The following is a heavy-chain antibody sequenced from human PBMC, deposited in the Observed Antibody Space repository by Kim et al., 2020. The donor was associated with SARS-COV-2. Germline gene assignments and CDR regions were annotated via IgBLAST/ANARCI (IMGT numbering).Heavy chain of an antibody. CDR2: ISGSGGST. D-gene: IGHD2-15*01. CDR3: AKSGGSCYWGWCWFDP. Sequence: GGSLRLSCAASGFTFSSYAMSWVRQAPGKGLEWVSAISGSGGSTYYADSVKGRFTISRDNSKNTLYLQMNRLRAEDTAVYYCAKSGGSCYWGWCWFDPWGQGTLVTVYS. V-gene: IGHV3-23*01. CDR1: GFTFSSYA. J-gene: IGHJ5*02.